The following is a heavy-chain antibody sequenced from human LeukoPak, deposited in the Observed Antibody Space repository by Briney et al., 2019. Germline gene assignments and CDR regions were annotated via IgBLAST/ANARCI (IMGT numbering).Heavy chain of an antibody. CDR1: GFTFSSYG. D-gene: IGHD4-17*01. V-gene: IGHV3-30*02. CDR3: AKDGDYATAGTFDY. J-gene: IGHJ4*02. Sequence: PGGSLRLSCAASGFTFSSYGMHWVRQAPGKGLEWVTFIRYEGSSKYYADSVKGRFTISRDNSKNTLYLQMNSLRAEDTAVYYCAKDGDYATAGTFDYWGQGTLVTVPS. CDR2: IRYEGSSK.